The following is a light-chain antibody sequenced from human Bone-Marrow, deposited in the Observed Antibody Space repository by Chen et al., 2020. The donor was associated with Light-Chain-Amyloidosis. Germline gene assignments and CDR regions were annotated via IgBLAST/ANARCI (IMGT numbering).Light chain of an antibody. CDR3: QSADNSGTYGVI. J-gene: IGLJ2*01. V-gene: IGLV3-25*03. CDR1: DLPTKY. CDR2: RDT. Sequence: SYELTQPPSVSVSPGQTARITCSGDDLPTKYAYWYQQKPGQAPVLVIHRDTERPSGISGRFSGSSSGTTATLTISGVQAEDEADYHCQSADNSGTYGVIFGGGPKLTVL.